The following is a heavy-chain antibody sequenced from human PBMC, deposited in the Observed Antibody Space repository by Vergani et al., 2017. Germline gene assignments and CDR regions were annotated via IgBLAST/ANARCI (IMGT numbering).Heavy chain of an antibody. CDR1: GGSISCYY. Sequence: QVQLQESGPGLVKPSETLSLTCTVSGGSISCYYWSWIRQPPGKGLEWIGYMYYSGSTNYNPSLKSRVTISVDTSKNQFSLKLSSVTAADTSVYYCARGARYSGYSYGLWGQGTLVTVSS. J-gene: IGHJ4*02. CDR2: MYYSGST. V-gene: IGHV4-59*01. D-gene: IGHD5-18*01. CDR3: ARGARYSGYSYGL.